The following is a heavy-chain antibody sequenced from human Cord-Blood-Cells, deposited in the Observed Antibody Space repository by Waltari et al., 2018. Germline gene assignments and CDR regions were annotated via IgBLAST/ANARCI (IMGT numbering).Heavy chain of an antibody. CDR2: INAGKGNT. CDR3: ARKWYTMVRGVIMADWYFDL. CDR1: GYTFTSYA. D-gene: IGHD3-10*01. Sequence: QVQLVQSGAEVKKPGASVKVSCKASGYTFTSYAMHWVRQAPGQRLEWMGWINAGKGNTKYSQKFQDRVTITRDTSASTAYMELSSLRSEDTAVYYCARKWYTMVRGVIMADWYFDLWGRGTLVTVSS. V-gene: IGHV1-3*01. J-gene: IGHJ2*01.